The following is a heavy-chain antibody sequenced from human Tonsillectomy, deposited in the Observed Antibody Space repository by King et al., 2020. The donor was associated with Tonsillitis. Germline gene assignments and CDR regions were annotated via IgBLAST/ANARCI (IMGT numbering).Heavy chain of an antibody. D-gene: IGHD1-26*01. CDR3: ARYVSGSFDY. Sequence: QLQESGPGVVKPSETLSLTCTVSGGSISSSDHYCAWIRQPPRKGLGWIGYLSYSGTSVLNPSLKRRITISGDSSANRFSLKLRSVTAADTAVYFCARYVSGSFDYWGQGALVTVSS. J-gene: IGHJ4*02. CDR2: LSYSGTS. V-gene: IGHV4-39*01. CDR1: GGSISSSDHY.